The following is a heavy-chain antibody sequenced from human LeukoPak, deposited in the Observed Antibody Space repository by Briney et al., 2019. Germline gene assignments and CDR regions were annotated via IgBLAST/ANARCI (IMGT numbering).Heavy chain of an antibody. V-gene: IGHV3-9*01. D-gene: IGHD2-8*01. CDR3: AKGATHGIHYWFDP. CDR1: GFKFDDYA. CDR2: VSWDSRSV. J-gene: IGHJ5*01. Sequence: TGGSLRISCEASGFKFDDYAMHWVRQAPGKGPEWVSGVSWDSRSVAYADSVRGRFTISRDNAKNSLYLQMNSLTTEDTAFYHCAKGATHGIHYWFDPRGQGTLVTVST.